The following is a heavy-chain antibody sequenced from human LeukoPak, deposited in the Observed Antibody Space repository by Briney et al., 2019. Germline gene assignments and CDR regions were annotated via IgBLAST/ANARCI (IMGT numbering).Heavy chain of an antibody. CDR1: VFTLTSDD. J-gene: IGHJ4*02. Sequence: GRSLRLSSAPSVFTLTSDDMTWVRQAPGPRLEGVSAISNSGGTTYYADSVKGRLPISRDNSKNTLYLQLNSLRAEGTAVYYCAKDPGYSRGWHFDYWGQGALVTVSS. CDR3: AKDPGYSRGWHFDY. CDR2: ISNSGGTT. D-gene: IGHD6-19*01. V-gene: IGHV3-23*01.